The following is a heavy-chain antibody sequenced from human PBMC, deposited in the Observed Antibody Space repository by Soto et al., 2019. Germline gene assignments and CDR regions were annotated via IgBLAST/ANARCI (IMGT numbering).Heavy chain of an antibody. CDR1: GYTFTSYA. CDR2: INAGNGNT. J-gene: IGHJ5*02. CDR3: ARAPLLLWFGELSFDP. D-gene: IGHD3-10*01. V-gene: IGHV1-3*01. Sequence: QVQLVQSGAEVKKPGASVKVSCKASGYTFTSYAMHWVRQAPGQRLEWMGWINAGNGNTKYSQKFQGRVTITRDTSASTAYMELSSLRSEDTAVYYCARAPLLLWFGELSFDPWGQGTLVTVSS.